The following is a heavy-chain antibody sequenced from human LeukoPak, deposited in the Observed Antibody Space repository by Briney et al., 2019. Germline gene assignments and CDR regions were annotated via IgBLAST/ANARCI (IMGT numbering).Heavy chain of an antibody. V-gene: IGHV4-39*01. J-gene: IGHJ4*02. CDR2: IYYRGST. Sequence: SETLSLTCTVSGGSITGSSYYWGWIRQPPGKGLEWIGSIYYRGSTYHNVSLQSRVIISVDTSNNQLSLRLSSVTATDTAMYYCSRGSYDVLTGYSTLGESWGQGTLVTVSS. CDR3: SRGSYDVLTGYSTLGES. D-gene: IGHD3-9*01. CDR1: GGSITGSSYY.